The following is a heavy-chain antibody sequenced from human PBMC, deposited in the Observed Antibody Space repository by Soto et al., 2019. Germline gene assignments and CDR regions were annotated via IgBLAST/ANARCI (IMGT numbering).Heavy chain of an antibody. CDR1: GYTFTSYG. V-gene: IGHV1-18*01. Sequence: ASVKVSCKASGYTFTSYGISWVRQAPGQGLEWMGWISAYNGNTNYAQKLQGRVTMTTDTSTSTAYMELRSLRSDDTAVYYCAIVRPHIPTALVAFDIWGQGTMVTVSS. J-gene: IGHJ3*02. CDR3: AIVRPHIPTALVAFDI. D-gene: IGHD2-21*01. CDR2: ISAYNGNT.